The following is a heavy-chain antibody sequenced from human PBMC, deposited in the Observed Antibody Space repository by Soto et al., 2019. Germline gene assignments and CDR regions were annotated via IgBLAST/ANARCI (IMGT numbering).Heavy chain of an antibody. D-gene: IGHD5-12*01. CDR3: VRDWRDGYDHSFTH. J-gene: IGHJ4*02. Sequence: EVQLVESGGGLVQPGGSLRLSCAASGFTFNSYSMSWVRQAPGEGLEWVANIKPDGSEKYYVDSVEGRFTISRDNARNSLYLQMNSLRAEDTAVYYGVRDWRDGYDHSFTHWGQGTPVTVSS. V-gene: IGHV3-7*03. CDR2: IKPDGSEK. CDR1: GFTFNSYS.